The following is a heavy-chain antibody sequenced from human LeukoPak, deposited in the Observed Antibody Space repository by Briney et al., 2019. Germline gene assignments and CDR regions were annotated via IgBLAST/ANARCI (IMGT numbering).Heavy chain of an antibody. Sequence: GASVKLSCKASGYTFTGYYMHWVRQAPGQGLEWMGWINPNSGGTNYAQKFQGRVTMTRDTSINTAYMELRSLRSDVTAVYYCARDYYYGSGSYYRDKASFDYWGQGTLVTVSS. J-gene: IGHJ4*02. CDR2: INPNSGGT. V-gene: IGHV1-2*02. D-gene: IGHD3-10*01. CDR3: ARDYYYGSGSYYRDKASFDY. CDR1: GYTFTGYY.